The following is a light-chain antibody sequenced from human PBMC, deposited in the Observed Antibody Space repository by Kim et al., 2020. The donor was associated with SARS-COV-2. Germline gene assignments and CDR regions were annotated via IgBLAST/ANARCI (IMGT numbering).Light chain of an antibody. CDR1: QHISNF. Sequence: DIQMTQSPSSLSASVGDRVTITCRASQHISNFLNWYQQKPGQAPKLLIYSASSLQNEVPSRFSGSESGTDFTLTISNLQPEDFATYYCQQSYSSPYTFGQGTKLEI. J-gene: IGKJ2*01. CDR3: QQSYSSPYT. V-gene: IGKV1-39*01. CDR2: SAS.